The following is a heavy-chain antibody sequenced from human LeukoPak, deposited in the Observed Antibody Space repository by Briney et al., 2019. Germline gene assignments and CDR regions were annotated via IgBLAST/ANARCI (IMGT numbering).Heavy chain of an antibody. CDR1: GFTFGSYW. CDR2: ISSDGSST. CDR3: ARQWELPRAYYMDV. D-gene: IGHD1-26*01. Sequence: GGSLRLSCAASGFTFGSYWMHWVRQAPGKGLVWVSRISSDGSSTIYADSVKGRFTMSRENDYNTLYLQMNSLRGEDTAVYYCARQWELPRAYYMDVWGKGTTVTVSS. J-gene: IGHJ6*03. V-gene: IGHV3-74*01.